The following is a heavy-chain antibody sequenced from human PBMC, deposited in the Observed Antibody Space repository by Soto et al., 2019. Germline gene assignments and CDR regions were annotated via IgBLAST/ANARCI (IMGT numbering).Heavy chain of an antibody. CDR3: AKDSGRGSADYFFDY. V-gene: IGHV3-30*18. CDR1: GFTFSNYG. D-gene: IGHD3-10*01. CDR2: ISFDGGDK. Sequence: QVQLVESGGGVVQPGRSLRLSCAASGFTFSNYGMHWVRREPGKGLEWVAVISFDGGDKKSADSVKGRFTISRDNSKNTLYLQMNSLRAEDTAVYYCAKDSGRGSADYFFDYWGRGTLVTVSS. J-gene: IGHJ4*02.